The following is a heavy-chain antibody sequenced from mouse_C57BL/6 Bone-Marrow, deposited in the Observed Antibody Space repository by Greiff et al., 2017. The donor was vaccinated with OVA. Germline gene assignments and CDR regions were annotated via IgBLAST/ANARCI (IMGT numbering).Heavy chain of an antibody. CDR1: GFAFSSYW. J-gene: IGHJ2*01. V-gene: IGHV1-80*01. CDR2: IYPGNGDI. Sequence: QVQLMESGADLVKPGASVKISCTASGFAFSSYWMHWVHQTPGKGLEWIGQIYPGNGDINYNGKFKGKATLTADKTSSPAYMQLSSLTSEDSAIYFCAREDDWGQGTTLTVSS. CDR3: AREDD.